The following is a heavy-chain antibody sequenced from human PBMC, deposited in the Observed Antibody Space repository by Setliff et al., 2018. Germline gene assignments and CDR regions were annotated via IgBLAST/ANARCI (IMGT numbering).Heavy chain of an antibody. CDR1: GYSFTNYD. Sequence: ASVKVSCKASGYSFTNYDINWVRQATGQGLEWMGWINPNSGNTDYAQKFQGRVTMTTNTSINTAYMELSSLRFEDTAVYYCARDVGTSSFEVATMIVVAATDAFDIWGQGTMVTVSS. V-gene: IGHV1-8*02. D-gene: IGHD3-22*01. CDR2: INPNSGNT. J-gene: IGHJ3*02. CDR3: ARDVGTSSFEVATMIVVAATDAFDI.